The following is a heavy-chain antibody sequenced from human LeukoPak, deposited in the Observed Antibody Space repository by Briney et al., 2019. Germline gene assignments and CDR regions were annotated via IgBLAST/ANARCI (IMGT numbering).Heavy chain of an antibody. CDR2: IYYSGTT. Sequence: PSETLSLTCTVSGGSISSYYWSWIRQPPGKGLEWIGYIYYSGTTNYNPFLKSRVTISVDTSKNQFSLKLSPVTAADTAVYYCARGVYIAAAQYGYWGQGTLVTVSS. D-gene: IGHD6-13*01. V-gene: IGHV4-59*01. J-gene: IGHJ4*02. CDR1: GGSISSYY. CDR3: ARGVYIAAAQYGY.